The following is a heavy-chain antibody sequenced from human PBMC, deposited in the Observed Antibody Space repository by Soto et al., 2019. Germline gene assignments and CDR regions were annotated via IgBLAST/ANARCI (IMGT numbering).Heavy chain of an antibody. J-gene: IGHJ4*02. CDR2: INPNSGGT. V-gene: IGHV1-2*02. CDR1: GYMFDNYY. CDR3: ARGPKAAHDN. Sequence: ASVKVSCKASGYMFDNYYIHWVRQAPGQGLEWMGWINPNSGGTNYAQKFQGRVTMTRDTSISTAYMELSRLRSDDTAVYYCARGPKAAHDNWGQGTLVTVSS. D-gene: IGHD6-6*01.